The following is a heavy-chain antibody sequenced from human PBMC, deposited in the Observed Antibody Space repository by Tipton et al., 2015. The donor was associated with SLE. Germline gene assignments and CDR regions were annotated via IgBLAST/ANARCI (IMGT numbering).Heavy chain of an antibody. V-gene: IGHV4-34*01. Sequence: TLSLTCAVYGGSFSGYYWSWIRQPPGKGLEWIGYIYHSGSTYYNPSLKSRVTISVDTSKNQFSLKLSSVTAADTAVYYCARVTELLWFGEARGWFDPWGQGTLVTVSS. CDR1: GGSFSGYY. CDR2: IYHSGST. J-gene: IGHJ5*02. CDR3: ARVTELLWFGEARGWFDP. D-gene: IGHD3-10*01.